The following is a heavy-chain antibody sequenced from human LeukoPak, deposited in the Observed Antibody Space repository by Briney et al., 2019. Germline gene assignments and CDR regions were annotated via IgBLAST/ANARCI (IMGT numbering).Heavy chain of an antibody. J-gene: IGHJ4*02. D-gene: IGHD3-10*01. Sequence: PGGSLRLSCAASGFTFSDYYMSWIRQAPGKGLEWVSYISSSGSTIYYADSVKGRFTISRDNAKNSLYLQMNSLRAEDTAVYYCASRFGEFFYYFDYWGQGTLVTVSS. CDR3: ASRFGEFFYYFDY. V-gene: IGHV3-11*04. CDR1: GFTFSDYY. CDR2: ISSSGSTI.